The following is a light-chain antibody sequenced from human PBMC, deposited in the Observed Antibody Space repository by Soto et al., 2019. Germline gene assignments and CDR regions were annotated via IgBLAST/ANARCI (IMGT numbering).Light chain of an antibody. J-gene: IGLJ3*02. Sequence: QSVLTQPPSVSAAPGQRVTVSCSGSNSNIGNNYVSWYHHLPGAAPKLLIYEHNQRPSGIADRFSGSKSGTSATLGITGLPTGDEGDYYCGAWDDSLSAGVFGGGTQLTVL. CDR2: EHN. V-gene: IGLV1-51*02. CDR1: NSNIGNNY. CDR3: GAWDDSLSAGV.